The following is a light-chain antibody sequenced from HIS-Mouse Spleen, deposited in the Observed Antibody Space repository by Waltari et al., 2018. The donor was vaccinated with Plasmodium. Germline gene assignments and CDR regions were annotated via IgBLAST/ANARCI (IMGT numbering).Light chain of an antibody. CDR2: GKN. J-gene: IGLJ3*02. CDR1: SLRSYY. V-gene: IGLV3-19*01. CDR3: NSRDSSGNHLV. Sequence: SSELTQDPAVSVALGQTVRITCQGDSLRSYYSIWYQQKPGQAPVLCIYGKNNRPSGIPDRFSGSSSGNTASLTITGAQAEDEADYYCNSRDSSGNHLVFGGGTKLTVL.